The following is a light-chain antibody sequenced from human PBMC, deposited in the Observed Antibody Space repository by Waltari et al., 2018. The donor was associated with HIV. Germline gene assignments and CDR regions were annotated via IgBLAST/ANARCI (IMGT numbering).Light chain of an antibody. CDR2: DES. CDR3: HQYENLPPT. V-gene: IGKV1-33*01. J-gene: IGKJ4*01. CDR1: HDISHY. Sequence: IQMTQSPSSLSASVGVRVTITCQASHDISHYLNWYQQKPGKAPKLLIYDESNLERGVPGRFSGSGSGTEFTLTISSLQPEDVATYYCHQYENLPPTFGGGTKVEIK.